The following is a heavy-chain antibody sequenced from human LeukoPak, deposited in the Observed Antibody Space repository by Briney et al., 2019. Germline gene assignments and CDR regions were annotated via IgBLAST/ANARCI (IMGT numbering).Heavy chain of an antibody. D-gene: IGHD1-26*01. Sequence: SETLSLTCTVSGGPINMGSYYWTWIRQPSGKGLEWIGHIYQNGRTYYNPALEGRVTISIDVSKKQFSLKVTSVTAADTAVYYCARTRVPGSYSPKGPFDYWGQGTLVTVSS. V-gene: IGHV4-30-2*01. J-gene: IGHJ4*02. CDR1: GGPINMGSYY. CDR2: IYQNGRT. CDR3: ARTRVPGSYSPKGPFDY.